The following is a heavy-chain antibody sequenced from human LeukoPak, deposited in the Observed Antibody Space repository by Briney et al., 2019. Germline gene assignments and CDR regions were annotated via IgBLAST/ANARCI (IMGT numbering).Heavy chain of an antibody. CDR2: ISYHGVNK. CDR1: GFTFSSYG. D-gene: IGHD3-22*01. Sequence: GGSLRLSCAASGFTFSSYGMHWVRQAPGKGLGWVAVISYHGVNKYYADSVKGRFTISRDNSKNTLYLQMNSLRAEDTAVYYCAKDLVDKDDSSGYYYGYWGQGTLVTVSS. V-gene: IGHV3-33*05. J-gene: IGHJ4*02. CDR3: AKDLVDKDDSSGYYYGY.